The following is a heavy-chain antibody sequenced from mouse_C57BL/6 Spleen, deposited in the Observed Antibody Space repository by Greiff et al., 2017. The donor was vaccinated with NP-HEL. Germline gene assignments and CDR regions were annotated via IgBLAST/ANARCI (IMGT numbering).Heavy chain of an antibody. CDR2: IDPETGGT. V-gene: IGHV1S36*01. CDR3: TRKGSSYYAMDY. D-gene: IGHD1-1*01. CDR1: GYTFTSYW. Sequence: VQLQQPGAELVMPGASVKLSCKASGYTFTSYWMHWVKQRPGQGLEWIGAIDPETGGTAYNQKFKGKAILTADKSSSTAYMELRSLTSEDSAVYYCTRKGSSYYAMDYWGQGTSVTVSS. J-gene: IGHJ4*01.